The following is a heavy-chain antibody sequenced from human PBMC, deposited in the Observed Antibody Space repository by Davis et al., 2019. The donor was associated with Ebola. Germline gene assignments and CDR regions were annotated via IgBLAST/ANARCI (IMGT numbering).Heavy chain of an antibody. CDR3: ARERVSCSGGSCYYSGLDV. Sequence: GESLKIPCAASGFTFRTYWMSWVRQAPGKGLEWVATIKEDGSEKFYVDSLKGRFAISRDNAKNSLYLQINSLGAEDTAVYYCARERVSCSGGSCYYSGLDVWGQGTTVTVSS. D-gene: IGHD2-15*01. J-gene: IGHJ6*02. CDR2: IKEDGSEK. V-gene: IGHV3-7*03. CDR1: GFTFRTYW.